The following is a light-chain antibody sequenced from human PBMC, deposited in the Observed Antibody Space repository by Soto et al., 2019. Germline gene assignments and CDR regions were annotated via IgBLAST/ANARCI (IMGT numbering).Light chain of an antibody. J-gene: IGLJ1*01. CDR2: EVR. Sequence: QSVVTQPASVSGSPGQSITISCTGTSSDVGDYNYVSWYQHHPGKAPKLIIYEVRNRPSGVSNRFSGAKSGNTASLTIAGLQAEDEADYYCSSYRTGNAFYVFGSGTKLTVL. CDR1: SSDVGDYNY. CDR3: SSYRTGNAFYV. V-gene: IGLV2-14*01.